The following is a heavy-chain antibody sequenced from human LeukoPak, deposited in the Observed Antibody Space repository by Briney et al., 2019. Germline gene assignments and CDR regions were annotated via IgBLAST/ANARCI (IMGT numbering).Heavy chain of an antibody. D-gene: IGHD2-15*01. CDR3: AKRYCSGGSCADDY. Sequence: GGSLRLSCAASGFTFSSYSMNWVRQAPGKGLEWVSSISSSSSYIYYADSVKGRFTISRDNSKNTLYLQMNSLRAEDTAVYYCAKRYCSGGSCADDYWGQGTLVTVSS. CDR1: GFTFSSYS. CDR2: ISSSSSYI. J-gene: IGHJ4*02. V-gene: IGHV3-21*04.